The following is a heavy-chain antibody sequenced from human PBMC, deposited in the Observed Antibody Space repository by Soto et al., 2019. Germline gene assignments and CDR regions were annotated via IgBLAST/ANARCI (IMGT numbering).Heavy chain of an antibody. J-gene: IGHJ4*01. CDR2: MNPNSGDT. CDR1: GYTFTNYD. D-gene: IGHD3-22*01. V-gene: IGHV1-8*01. CDR3: ARGRRDYYDSGDWVPLGY. Sequence: ASVKVSCKASGYTFTNYDINWVRQATGQGLEWMGWMNPNSGDTHYAQRFQGRVTMTRDTPISTAYMELSSLRSEDTAVYYCARGRRDYYDSGDWVPLGYWG.